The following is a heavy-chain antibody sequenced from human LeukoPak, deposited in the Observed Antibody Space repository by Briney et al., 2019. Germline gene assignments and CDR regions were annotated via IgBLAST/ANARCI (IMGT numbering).Heavy chain of an antibody. Sequence: GGSLRLSCAASGFTFSSYSMNWVRQAPGKGLEWVSSISSSSSYIYYADSVKGRFTIPRDNAKNSLYLQMNSLTAEDTAVYYCARDSGIAGYYFDYWGQGSLVTVSS. V-gene: IGHV3-21*01. J-gene: IGHJ4*02. CDR2: ISSSSSYI. D-gene: IGHD6-13*01. CDR1: GFTFSSYS. CDR3: ARDSGIAGYYFDY.